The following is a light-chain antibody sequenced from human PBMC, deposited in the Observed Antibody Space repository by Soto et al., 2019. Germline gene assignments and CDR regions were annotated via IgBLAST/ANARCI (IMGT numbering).Light chain of an antibody. V-gene: IGLV2-14*01. CDR1: SSDVGGYDY. CDR2: EVT. Sequence: QSALTQPASVSGSPGQSITTSCTGTSSDVGGYDYVSWYQQHPGKAPKLMIYEVTNRPSGVSNRFSGSKSRNTASLTISGLQAEDEADYYCSSYTSSSTRVFGGGTKLTVL. CDR3: SSYTSSSTRV. J-gene: IGLJ3*02.